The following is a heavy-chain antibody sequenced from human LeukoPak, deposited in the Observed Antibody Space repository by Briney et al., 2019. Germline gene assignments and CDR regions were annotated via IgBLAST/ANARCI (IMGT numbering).Heavy chain of an antibody. D-gene: IGHD2-2*01. CDR2: IYSGGST. V-gene: IGHV3-53*01. Sequence: GGSLRLSCAASGFTVSSNYMSWVRQAPGKGPEWVSVIYSGGSTYYADSVKGRFTIPRDNSKNTLYLQMNSLRAEDTAVYYCAKGRKTIVVVPAYFDYWGQGTLVTVSS. J-gene: IGHJ4*02. CDR3: AKGRKTIVVVPAYFDY. CDR1: GFTVSSNY.